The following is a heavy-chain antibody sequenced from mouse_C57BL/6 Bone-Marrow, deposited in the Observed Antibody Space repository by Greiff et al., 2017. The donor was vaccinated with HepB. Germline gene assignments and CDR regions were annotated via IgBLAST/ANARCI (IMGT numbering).Heavy chain of an antibody. CDR1: GYTFTSYW. J-gene: IGHJ2*01. CDR2: IHPNSGST. D-gene: IGHD2-14*01. V-gene: IGHV1-64*01. CDR3: ARYAPRGRNYVDY. Sequence: QVHVKQPGAELVKPGASVKLSCKASGYTFTSYWMHWVKQRPGQGLEWIGMIHPNSGSTNYNEKFKIKATLTVDKSSSTAYMQLSSLTSEDSAVYYCARYAPRGRNYVDYWGQGTTLTVSS.